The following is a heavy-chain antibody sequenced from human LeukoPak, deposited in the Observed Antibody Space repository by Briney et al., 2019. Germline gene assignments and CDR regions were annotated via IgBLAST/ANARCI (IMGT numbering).Heavy chain of an antibody. CDR2: INHSGST. CDR3: AKERKLLPFDC. V-gene: IGHV4-34*01. Sequence: SSETLSLTCAVYGGSFSGYYWSWIRQPPGKGLEWIGEINHSGSTNYNPSLKSRVTISVDTSKNQFSLKLSSVTAADTAVYYCAKERKLLPFDCWGQGTLVTVSS. J-gene: IGHJ4*02. CDR1: GGSFSGYY. D-gene: IGHD4-23*01.